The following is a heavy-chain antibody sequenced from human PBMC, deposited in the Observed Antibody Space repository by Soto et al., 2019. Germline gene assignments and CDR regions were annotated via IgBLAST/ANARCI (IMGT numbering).Heavy chain of an antibody. V-gene: IGHV3-48*01. CDR1: GFTFSSYS. J-gene: IGHJ4*02. Sequence: GGSLRLSCAASGFTFSSYSMNWVRQAPGKGLEWVSYISSSSSTIYYADSVKGRFTISRDNAKNSLYLQMNSLRAEDTAVYYCTIVVVPAGRNVVDYWGQGTLVTVSS. CDR3: TIVVVPAGRNVVDY. CDR2: ISSSSSTI. D-gene: IGHD2-2*01.